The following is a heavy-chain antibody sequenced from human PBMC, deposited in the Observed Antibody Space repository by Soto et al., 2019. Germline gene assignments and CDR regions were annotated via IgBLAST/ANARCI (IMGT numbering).Heavy chain of an antibody. Sequence: QVHLVQSGAEVKKPGASVKVSCKGSGYGFTTYGITWVRQAPGQGLEGMAWISAHNGNTNYAQKLQGRVTVTRDTXXXXXXXXXXXXXXXXXXXXXXXXXXYGDYWGQGALVTVSS. D-gene: IGHD4-17*01. J-gene: IGHJ4*02. CDR1: GYGFTTYG. CDR3: XXXXYGDY. V-gene: IGHV1-18*01. CDR2: ISAHNGNT.